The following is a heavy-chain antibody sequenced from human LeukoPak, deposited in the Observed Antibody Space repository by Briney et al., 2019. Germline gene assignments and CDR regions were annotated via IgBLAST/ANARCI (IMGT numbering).Heavy chain of an antibody. V-gene: IGHV6-1*01. CDR1: GDTVSSKSAA. J-gene: IGHJ4*02. CDR2: TFYRSKWKN. Sequence: SQTLSLTCAISGDTVSSKSAAWNWIRQSPSRGLEWLGRTFYRSKWKNDYAPSVRSRITINPDTSKNQFSLQLNSVTPDDTAIYYCARTNSGYVDYWGQGTQVTVSP. CDR3: ARTNSGYVDY. D-gene: IGHD6-19*01.